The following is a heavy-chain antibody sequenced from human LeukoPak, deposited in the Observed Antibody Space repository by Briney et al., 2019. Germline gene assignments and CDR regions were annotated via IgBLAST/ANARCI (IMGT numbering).Heavy chain of an antibody. V-gene: IGHV4-34*01. CDR2: INHSGST. CDR3: ARSRVIVD. CDR1: GGSSSGYY. D-gene: IGHD1-26*01. J-gene: IGHJ4*02. Sequence: SETLSLTCAVYGGSSSGYYWSWIRQPPGKGLEWIGEINHSGSTNYNPSLKSRVTISVDTSKNQFSLKLGSVTAADTAVYYCARSRVIVDWGQGTLVTVSS.